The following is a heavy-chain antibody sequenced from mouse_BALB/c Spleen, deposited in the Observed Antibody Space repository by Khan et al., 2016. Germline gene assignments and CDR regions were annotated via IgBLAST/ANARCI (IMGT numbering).Heavy chain of an antibody. V-gene: IGHV14-3*02. Sequence: VQLQQSGAEIVKPGASVKLSCTATGFNIKDTYMHWVRQRPEQGLEWIGRIDPANVNSKYDPNFQGKATITADTSSNTAYLQLSGLTSEDTAVYFCAKRGPIFCYGRSFGYWGQGTALTVSS. CDR1: GFNIKDTY. CDR3: AKRGPIFCYGRSFGY. J-gene: IGHJ2*01. CDR2: IDPANVNS. D-gene: IGHD1-1*01.